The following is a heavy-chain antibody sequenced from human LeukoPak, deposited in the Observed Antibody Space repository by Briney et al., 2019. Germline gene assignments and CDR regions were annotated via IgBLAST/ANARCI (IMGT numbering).Heavy chain of an antibody. J-gene: IGHJ4*02. Sequence: GGSLRLSCAASGFTVSGNYMSWVRQAPGKGLEWLSVIHKGGNTYYADSVKGRFTISRDSSKNTVFLQMDSLRAEDTAVYYCARDPGYGLGVDYGDYWGQGTLVTVSS. V-gene: IGHV3-66*01. CDR3: ARDPGYGLGVDYGDY. CDR1: GFTVSGNY. CDR2: IHKGGNT. D-gene: IGHD3-10*01.